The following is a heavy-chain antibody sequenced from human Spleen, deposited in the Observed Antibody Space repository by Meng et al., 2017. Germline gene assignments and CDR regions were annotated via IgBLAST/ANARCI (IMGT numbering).Heavy chain of an antibody. CDR1: GGSISSSSYY. D-gene: IGHD4-11*01. J-gene: IGHJ4*02. CDR3: ARGPTTMAHDFDY. Sequence: QVHLQGSGPGLVKPSQTLSLTCTVSGGSISSSSYYWGWIRQPPGKGLEWIGEINHSGSTNYNPSLESRATISVDTSQNNLSLKLSSVTAADSAVYYCARGPTTMAHDFDYWGQGTLVTVSS. CDR2: INHSGST. V-gene: IGHV4-39*02.